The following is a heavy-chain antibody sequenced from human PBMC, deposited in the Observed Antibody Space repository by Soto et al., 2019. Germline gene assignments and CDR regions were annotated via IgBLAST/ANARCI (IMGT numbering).Heavy chain of an antibody. Sequence: SETLSLTCAVYGGSLANYYWNWIRQPPGKGLEWIGEVNYSGSTDYNPSFESRVTISVDTSKNQLSLNLSSVTAAETAIYDCASEWRYTGGWYLDYFDYWGQGTVVTVSS. D-gene: IGHD6-19*01. V-gene: IGHV4-34*01. CDR1: GGSLANYY. J-gene: IGHJ4*02. CDR2: VNYSGST. CDR3: ASEWRYTGGWYLDYFDY.